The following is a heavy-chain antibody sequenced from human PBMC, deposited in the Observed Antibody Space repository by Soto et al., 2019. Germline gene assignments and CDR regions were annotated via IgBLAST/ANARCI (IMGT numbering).Heavy chain of an antibody. Sequence: QVQLVESGGGLVKPGGSLRLSCSASGFTFSDYYMSWIRQAPGKGLEWVSHISSSGETMYYADSVQGRLTISRDNAKNSLYLQMTSLRVEDTAVYYGARGSNPSDYWGQGTLVTVSS. CDR2: ISSSGETM. J-gene: IGHJ4*02. CDR1: GFTFSDYY. CDR3: ARGSNPSDY. V-gene: IGHV3-11*01.